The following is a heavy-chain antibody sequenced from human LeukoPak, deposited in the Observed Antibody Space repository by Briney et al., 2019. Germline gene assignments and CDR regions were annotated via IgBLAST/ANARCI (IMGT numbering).Heavy chain of an antibody. J-gene: IGHJ4*02. D-gene: IGHD6-13*01. CDR2: IYYSGST. V-gene: IGHV4-31*03. CDR3: ARRRRSVAAAGTFVNPVRGFDY. Sequence: SETLSLTCTVSGGSISSGGYYWSWIRQHPGKGLEWIVYIYYSGSTYYNPSLKSRITISVDTSKNQFSLKLSSVTAADTAVYYCARRRRSVAAAGTFVNPVRGFDYWGQGTLVTVSS. CDR1: GGSISSGGYY.